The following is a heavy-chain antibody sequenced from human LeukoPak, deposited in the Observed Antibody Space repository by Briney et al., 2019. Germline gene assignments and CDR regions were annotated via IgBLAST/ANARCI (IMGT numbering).Heavy chain of an antibody. Sequence: GGSLRLSCAASGFTVSSNYMSWVRQAPGKGLEWASVIYSGGSTYYADSVKGRFTISRDNAKNTLYLQMNSLRAEDTAVYYCAREIIQLPGYFDYWGQGTLVTVSS. CDR2: IYSGGST. V-gene: IGHV3-53*01. CDR1: GFTVSSNY. CDR3: AREIIQLPGYFDY. J-gene: IGHJ4*02. D-gene: IGHD5-18*01.